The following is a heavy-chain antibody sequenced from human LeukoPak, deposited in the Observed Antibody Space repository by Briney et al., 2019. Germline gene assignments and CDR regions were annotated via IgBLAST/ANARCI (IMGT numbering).Heavy chain of an antibody. J-gene: IGHJ3*02. CDR3: AKDVVRGELAFDI. D-gene: IGHD3-10*01. Sequence: GGSLRLSCAASGFTFSSYGMHWVRQAPGKGLKWVAVISYDGSNKYYADSVKGRFTISRDNSKNTLYLQMNSLRAEDTAVYYCAKDVVRGELAFDIWGQGTMVTVSS. CDR2: ISYDGSNK. CDR1: GFTFSSYG. V-gene: IGHV3-30*18.